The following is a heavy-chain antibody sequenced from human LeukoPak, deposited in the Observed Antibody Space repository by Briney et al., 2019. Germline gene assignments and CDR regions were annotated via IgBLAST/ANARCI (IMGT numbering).Heavy chain of an antibody. Sequence: PGGSLRLSCAASGFTFNNYGMTWVRQAPGKGLEWVSFISSSGGSTYYADSVKGRFTISRDNSKNTLYLQMNSLRAGDTAVYYCAKDAQYYYGSGTYSDYWGQGTLVTVSS. J-gene: IGHJ4*02. V-gene: IGHV3-23*01. CDR1: GFTFNNYG. CDR3: AKDAQYYYGSGTYSDY. D-gene: IGHD3-10*01. CDR2: ISSSGGST.